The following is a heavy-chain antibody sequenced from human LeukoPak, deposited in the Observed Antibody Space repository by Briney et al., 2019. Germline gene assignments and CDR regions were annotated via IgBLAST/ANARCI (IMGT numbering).Heavy chain of an antibody. V-gene: IGHV1-69*13. CDR2: IIPIFATA. CDR3: ARDLSSSSWYD. J-gene: IGHJ4*02. CDR1: VYTFTSYG. D-gene: IGHD6-13*01. Sequence: SVTVSRKASVYTFTSYGIRWVRQAPGPGLEWMGGIIPIFATANYAQKFQGRVTITADESTSTAYMELSSLRSEDTAMYYCARDLSSSSWYDWGQGTLVTVSS.